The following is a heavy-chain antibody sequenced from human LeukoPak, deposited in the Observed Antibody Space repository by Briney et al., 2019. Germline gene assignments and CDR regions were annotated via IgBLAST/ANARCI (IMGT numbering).Heavy chain of an antibody. CDR2: ISSSGSTI. V-gene: IGHV3-48*03. Sequence: GGTLRLSCAASGFTFSSYEMNWVRQATGKGLEWVSYISSSGSTIYYADSVKGRFTISRDNAKNSLYLQMNSLRAEDTAVYYCARSGYSSGWSNYYYYGMDVWGQGTTVTVSS. CDR3: ARSGYSSGWSNYYYYGMDV. CDR1: GFTFSSYE. D-gene: IGHD6-19*01. J-gene: IGHJ6*02.